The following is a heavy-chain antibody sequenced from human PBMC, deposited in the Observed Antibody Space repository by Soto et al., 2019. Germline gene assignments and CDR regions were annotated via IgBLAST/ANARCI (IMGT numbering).Heavy chain of an antibody. CDR2: ISYDGTNK. D-gene: IGHD1-26*01. Sequence: QVQLVESGGGVVQPGRSLRLFCAASGFSFSSYGMHWVRQAPGKGLEWVAVISYDGTNKYYADSVKGRFTISRDNSRNTLYLQMNSLRVEDTAMYYCAKAVEWELLGNWGQGTLVTVSS. V-gene: IGHV3-30*18. CDR3: AKAVEWELLGN. J-gene: IGHJ4*02. CDR1: GFSFSSYG.